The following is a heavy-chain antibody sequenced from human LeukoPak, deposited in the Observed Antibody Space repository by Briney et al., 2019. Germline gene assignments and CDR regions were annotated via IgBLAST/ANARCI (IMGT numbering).Heavy chain of an antibody. J-gene: IGHJ4*02. V-gene: IGHV3-23*01. D-gene: IGHD3/OR15-3a*01. CDR3: ARSFYYDTWTGYYFFDY. CDR1: GFTFSNYA. Sequence: PGGSLRLSCAASGFTFSNYAMSWVRQAPGKGLEWVSALGGDGGDSYYADSVKGRFTITRDNAKNSLYLQMNSLRAEDTAVYYCARSFYYDTWTGYYFFDYWGQGTLVTVSS. CDR2: LGGDGGDS.